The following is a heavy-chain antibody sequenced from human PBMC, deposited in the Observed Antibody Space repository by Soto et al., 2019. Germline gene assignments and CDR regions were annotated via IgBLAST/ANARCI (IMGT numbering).Heavy chain of an antibody. D-gene: IGHD3-10*01. CDR3: ATRSHRWFGARYYYMDG. CDR1: GYTLTELS. Sequence: ASVKVSCKVSGYTLTELSMHWVRQAPGKGLEWMGGFDPEDGETIYAQKFQGRVTMTEDTSTDTAYMELSSLRSEDTAVYYCATRSHRWFGARYYYMDGWGKGTTVTVFS. J-gene: IGHJ6*03. V-gene: IGHV1-24*01. CDR2: FDPEDGET.